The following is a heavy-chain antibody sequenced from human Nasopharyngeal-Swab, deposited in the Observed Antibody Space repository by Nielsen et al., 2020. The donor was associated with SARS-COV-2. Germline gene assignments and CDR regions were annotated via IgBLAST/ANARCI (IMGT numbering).Heavy chain of an antibody. D-gene: IGHD6-13*01. CDR1: GFTFTSSA. V-gene: IGHV1-58*01. Sequence: SVKVSCKASGFTFTSSAVQWVRQARGQRLEWIGWIVVGSGNTNYAQKFQERVTITRDMSTSTAYMELSSLRSEDTAVYYCAAAISSSWYHYYHYGMDVWGQGTTVTVSS. CDR3: AAAISSSWYHYYHYGMDV. CDR2: IVVGSGNT. J-gene: IGHJ6*02.